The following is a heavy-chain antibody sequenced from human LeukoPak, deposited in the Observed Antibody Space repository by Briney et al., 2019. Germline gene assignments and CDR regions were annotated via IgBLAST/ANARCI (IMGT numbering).Heavy chain of an antibody. CDR3: VKGCSYTGCYTSDY. J-gene: IGHJ4*02. CDR2: ISGSGDST. V-gene: IGHV3-23*01. D-gene: IGHD2-15*01. Sequence: PGGSLRLSCAASGFTFNNYAMTWVRQAPGKGLEWVSTISGSGDSTHYADSVKGRFTISRDNSKNMLYMQMNSLRVEDTAVYYCVKGCSYTGCYTSDYWGQGNLVTVSS. CDR1: GFTFNNYA.